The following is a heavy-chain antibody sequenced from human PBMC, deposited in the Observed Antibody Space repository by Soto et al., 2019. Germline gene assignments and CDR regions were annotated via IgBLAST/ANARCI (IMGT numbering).Heavy chain of an antibody. V-gene: IGHV3-23*01. J-gene: IGHJ6*02. D-gene: IGHD4-17*01. CDR3: AKILSMVTSYYYGMDV. CDR1: GFTFSTYP. Sequence: LRLSCAASGFTFSTYPMIWVRQAPGKGLECVGSISDSGANTYYADSVRGRFTISRDNSKNTLYLQMNSLRDDDTAVYYCAKILSMVTSYYYGMDVWGHGTTVTVSS. CDR2: ISDSGANT.